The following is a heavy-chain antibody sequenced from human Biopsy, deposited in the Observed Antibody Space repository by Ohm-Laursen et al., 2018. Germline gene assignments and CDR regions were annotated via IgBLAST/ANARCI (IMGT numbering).Heavy chain of an antibody. D-gene: IGHD3-3*01. CDR1: GYTFTNHY. CDR3: ARLLQTDGDGFWSGYYDY. Sequence: ASVKVSCKGSGYTFTNHYIHWVRQAPGQGLEWMGIINPVGGSTNYAQKFQGRVSLTTDTSTSTVHMELRSLRSDDTAVYYCARLLQTDGDGFWSGYYDYWGQGTLVTVSS. V-gene: IGHV1-46*01. CDR2: INPVGGST. J-gene: IGHJ4*02.